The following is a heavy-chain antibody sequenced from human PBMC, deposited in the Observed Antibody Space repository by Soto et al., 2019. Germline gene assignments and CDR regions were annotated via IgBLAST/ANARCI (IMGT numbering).Heavy chain of an antibody. CDR2: IYYSGST. J-gene: IGHJ4*02. Sequence: SETLSLTCTVSGGSISSSSYYWGWIRQPPGKGLEWIGSIYYSGSTYYNPSLKSRVTISVDTSKNQFSLKLSSVTAADTAVYYCARQAVGYCGGDCDFDYWGQGTLVTVSS. CDR1: GGSISSSSYY. D-gene: IGHD2-21*02. V-gene: IGHV4-39*01. CDR3: ARQAVGYCGGDCDFDY.